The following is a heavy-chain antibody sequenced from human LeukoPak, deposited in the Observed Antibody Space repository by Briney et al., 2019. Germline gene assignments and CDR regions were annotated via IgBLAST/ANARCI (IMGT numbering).Heavy chain of an antibody. V-gene: IGHV3-11*04. Sequence: GGSLRLSCAGSGFTFSDYFLTWIRQAPGKGLEWVSGISASGTSIYYADSVKGRFTISRDNAKNSLYLQMNSLRAEDTAVYYCARVVGARAFDYWGQGTLVTVSS. CDR2: ISASGTSI. CDR1: GFTFSDYF. CDR3: ARVVGARAFDY. J-gene: IGHJ4*02. D-gene: IGHD1-26*01.